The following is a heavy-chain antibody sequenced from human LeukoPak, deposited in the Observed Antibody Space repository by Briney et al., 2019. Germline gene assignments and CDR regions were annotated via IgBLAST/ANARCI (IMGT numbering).Heavy chain of an antibody. J-gene: IGHJ5*02. CDR1: GGSISSYY. V-gene: IGHV4-59*12. CDR2: IYYTGST. CDR3: AREGRMGGIAAAGYNWFDP. D-gene: IGHD6-13*01. Sequence: SETLSLTCTISGGSISSYYWSWIRQPPGKGLEWIGYIYYTGSTNHNPSLKSRVTISVDTSKNQFSLKLSSVTAADTAVYYCAREGRMGGIAAAGYNWFDPWGQGTLVTVSS.